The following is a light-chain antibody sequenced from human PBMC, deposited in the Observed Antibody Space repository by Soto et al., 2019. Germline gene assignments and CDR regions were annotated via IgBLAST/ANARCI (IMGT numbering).Light chain of an antibody. Sequence: EIVMTQSPATLSVSPGERATLSCRASESVSSNLAWYQQKPGQAPRLLIYGSSTRATVIPARFNGSGSGTEFTLIINSLQSEDFAVYYCQQYYTWPLTFGQGTKVEIK. J-gene: IGKJ1*01. V-gene: IGKV3-15*01. CDR1: ESVSSN. CDR3: QQYYTWPLT. CDR2: GSS.